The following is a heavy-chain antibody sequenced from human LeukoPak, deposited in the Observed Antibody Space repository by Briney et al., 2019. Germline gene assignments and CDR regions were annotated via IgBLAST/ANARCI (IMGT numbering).Heavy chain of an antibody. CDR3: AKDGRELVRGVIQGLFDY. CDR1: GITLINYG. V-gene: IGHV3-23*01. J-gene: IGHJ4*02. D-gene: IGHD3-10*01. CDR2: ISDSGGRT. Sequence: GGSLRLSCAVSGITLINYGMSWVRQTPGKGLEWVAGISDSGGRTNYADSVKGRFTISRDNSKNTLYLQMNSLRAEDTAVYYCAKDGRELVRGVIQGLFDYWGQGTLVIVSS.